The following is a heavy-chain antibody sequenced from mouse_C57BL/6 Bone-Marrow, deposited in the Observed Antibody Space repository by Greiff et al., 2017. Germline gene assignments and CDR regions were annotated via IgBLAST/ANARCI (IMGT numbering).Heavy chain of an antibody. CDR1: GFTFSNYG. J-gene: IGHJ4*01. V-gene: IGHV5-17*01. CDR3: ARGVCYAMDY. Sequence: EVMLVESGGGLVKPGGSLTLSCAASGFTFSNYGLHWVRQAPEKGLEWVAYISSGSSTIYYADTVKGRFTISRDNAKNTLFLQITSLRSYDTARYYCARGVCYAMDYWGQGTSVTVSS. CDR2: ISSGSSTI.